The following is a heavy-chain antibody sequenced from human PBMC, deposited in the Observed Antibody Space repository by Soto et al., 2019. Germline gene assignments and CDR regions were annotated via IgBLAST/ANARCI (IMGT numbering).Heavy chain of an antibody. Sequence: GASVKVSCKVSGYTLTELSMHWVRQAPGKGLEWMGGFDPEDGETIYAQKFQGRVTMTEDTSTDTAYMELSGLRSEDTAVYYCATEGHCTNGVCKYYFDYWGQGTLVTVSS. CDR3: ATEGHCTNGVCKYYFDY. J-gene: IGHJ4*02. CDR2: FDPEDGET. CDR1: GYTLTELS. V-gene: IGHV1-24*01. D-gene: IGHD2-8*01.